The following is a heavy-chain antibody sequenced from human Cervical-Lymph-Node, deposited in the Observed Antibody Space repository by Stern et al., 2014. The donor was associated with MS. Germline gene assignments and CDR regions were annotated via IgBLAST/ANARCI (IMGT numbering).Heavy chain of an antibody. Sequence: EVQLVESGAEVKKPGESLKLSCKGSGYTFTNNWIAWVRQTPGKGLEWMGIIYPDDTNTRYGRAVQGQVPIAADKPTSTASLQGRSLKAGDSAVYYWARPPPRRKWDDPNYGMDVWGQGTTVTVSS. J-gene: IGHJ6*02. CDR3: ARPPPRRKWDDPNYGMDV. D-gene: IGHD1-1*01. V-gene: IGHV5-51*04. CDR1: GYTFTNNW. CDR2: IYPDDTNT.